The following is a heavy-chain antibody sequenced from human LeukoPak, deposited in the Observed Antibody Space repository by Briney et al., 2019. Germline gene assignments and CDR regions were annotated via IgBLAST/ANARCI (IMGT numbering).Heavy chain of an antibody. V-gene: IGHV3-66*01. Sequence: GGSLRLSCAASGFTVSSNYMSWVRQAPGKGLEWVSVIYSGGSTYYADSVKGRFTISRDNSKNTLYLQMNSLRAEDTAVYYCASVEGVLWFGENWFDPWGQGTLVTVSS. D-gene: IGHD3-10*01. CDR2: IYSGGST. CDR1: GFTVSSNY. J-gene: IGHJ5*02. CDR3: ASVEGVLWFGENWFDP.